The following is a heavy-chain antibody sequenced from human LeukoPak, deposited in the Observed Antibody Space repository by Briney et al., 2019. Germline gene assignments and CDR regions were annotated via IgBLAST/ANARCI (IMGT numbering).Heavy chain of an antibody. CDR1: GFTFSSYV. J-gene: IGHJ4*02. CDR3: AKGSGSSRPYYFDY. V-gene: IGHV3-23*01. Sequence: GGSLRLSCAASGFTFSSYVMSWVRQTPGKGLEWVSAMSGSGDSTYYADSVKGRFTISRDNSKNTLYLQMNSLRAEDTAAYYCAKGSGSSRPYYFDYWGQGTLVTVSS. D-gene: IGHD6-6*01. CDR2: MSGSGDST.